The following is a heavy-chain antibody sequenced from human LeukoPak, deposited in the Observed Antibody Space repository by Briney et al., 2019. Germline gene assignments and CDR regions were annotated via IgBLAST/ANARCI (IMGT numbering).Heavy chain of an antibody. Sequence: PGGSLRLSCAASGFTFSSYWMSWVRQAPGKGLEWVANIKEDGSEKYNVDSVKGRFTISRDNAKNSLYLQTNSLRAEDTAVYYCARFIRGVTQSSYDSWGQGTLVTVSS. D-gene: IGHD3-10*01. CDR3: ARFIRGVTQSSYDS. V-gene: IGHV3-7*01. CDR1: GFTFSSYW. J-gene: IGHJ4*02. CDR2: IKEDGSEK.